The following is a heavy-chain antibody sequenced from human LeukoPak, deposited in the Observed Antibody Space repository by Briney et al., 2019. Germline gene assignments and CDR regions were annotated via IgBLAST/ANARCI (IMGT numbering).Heavy chain of an antibody. CDR3: ARQIAVVEPTDPNWFDS. Sequence: PSGTLSLTCTVSGASVTTHYWSWIRQPPGKGLEWIGNFHYNGETSFNSSLNSRVTTSIDTSKNQFSLILNAVTAADTAIYYCARQIAVVEPTDPNWFDSWGQGTLVTVSS. V-gene: IGHV4-59*02. D-gene: IGHD2-21*01. CDR2: FHYNGET. CDR1: GASVTTHY. J-gene: IGHJ5*01.